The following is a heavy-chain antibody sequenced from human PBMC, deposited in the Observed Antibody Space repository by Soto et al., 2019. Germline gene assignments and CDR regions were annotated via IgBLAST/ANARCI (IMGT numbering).Heavy chain of an antibody. Sequence: GSLRLSCAASGFTFSTYAMSWVRQAPGKGLEWASAISAGGGSTYYADSVKGRFTISRDNSINTLYLQMNSLRTEDTAVYYCAHPRGYGVFDAYDNCGQGAMVTVSS. V-gene: IGHV3-23*01. J-gene: IGHJ3*02. CDR2: ISAGGGST. D-gene: IGHD4-17*01. CDR1: GFTFSTYA. CDR3: AHPRGYGVFDAYDN.